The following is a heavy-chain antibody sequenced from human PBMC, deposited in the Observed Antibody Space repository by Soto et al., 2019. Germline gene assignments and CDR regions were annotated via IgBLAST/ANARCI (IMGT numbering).Heavy chain of an antibody. J-gene: IGHJ3*02. V-gene: IGHV4-59*01. D-gene: IGHD6-13*01. Sequence: PSETLSLTCTVSGGSISSYYWSWIRQPPGKGLEWIGYIYYSGSTNYNPSLKSRVTISVDTSKNQFSLKLSSVTAADTAVYYCAAIAAAGGTDAFDIWGQGTMVTVSS. CDR1: GGSISSYY. CDR3: AAIAAAGGTDAFDI. CDR2: IYYSGST.